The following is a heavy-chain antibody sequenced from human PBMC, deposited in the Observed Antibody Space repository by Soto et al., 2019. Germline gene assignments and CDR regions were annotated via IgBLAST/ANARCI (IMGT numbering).Heavy chain of an antibody. CDR1: GGSISSYY. Sequence: SETLSLTCTVSGGSISSYYWSWIRQPPGKGLEWIGYIYYSGSTNYNPSLKSRVTISVDTSKNQFSLKLSSVTSADTAVYYCARRYGVYFDYWGQGTLVTVSS. J-gene: IGHJ4*02. CDR2: IYYSGST. CDR3: ARRYGVYFDY. D-gene: IGHD4-17*01. V-gene: IGHV4-59*08.